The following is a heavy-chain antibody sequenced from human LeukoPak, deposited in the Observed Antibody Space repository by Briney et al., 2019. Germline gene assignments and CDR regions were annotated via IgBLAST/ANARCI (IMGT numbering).Heavy chain of an antibody. CDR3: ARQGGYYYYYMDV. CDR1: GGSISSGSYY. D-gene: IGHD3-16*01. V-gene: IGHV4-39*01. J-gene: IGHJ6*03. CDR2: INHSGST. Sequence: PSQTLSLTCTVSGGSISSGSYYWSWIRQPPGKGLEWIGEINHSGSTNYNPSLKSRVTISVDTSKNQFSLKLSSVTAADTAVYYCARQGGYYYYYMDVWGKGTTVTISS.